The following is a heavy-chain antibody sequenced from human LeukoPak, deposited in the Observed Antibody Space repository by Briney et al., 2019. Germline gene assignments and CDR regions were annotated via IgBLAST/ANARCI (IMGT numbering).Heavy chain of an antibody. CDR2: LIPIFGTA. CDR1: GGTFSSYA. Sequence: SVKVSCKASGGTFSSYAISWVRQAPGQGLEWMGGLIPIFGTANYAQKFPGRVTITADESTSTAYMELSSLRSEDTAVYYCARGPVLRYNWFDPWGQGTLVTVSS. CDR3: ARGPVLRYNWFDP. J-gene: IGHJ5*02. D-gene: IGHD3-3*01. V-gene: IGHV1-69*13.